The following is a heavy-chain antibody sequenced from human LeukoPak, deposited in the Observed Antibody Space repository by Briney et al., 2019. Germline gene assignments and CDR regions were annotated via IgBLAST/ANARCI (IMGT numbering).Heavy chain of an antibody. CDR3: AREREIGIADP. J-gene: IGHJ5*02. D-gene: IGHD2-21*01. V-gene: IGHV4-39*02. Sequence: SETLSLTCTVSGGSISSSSYYWGWIRQPPGKGLEWIGSIYYSGSTYYNPSLKSRVTTSVDTSKNQFSLKLSSVTAADTAVYYCAREREIGIADPWGQGTLVTVSS. CDR1: GGSISSSSYY. CDR2: IYYSGST.